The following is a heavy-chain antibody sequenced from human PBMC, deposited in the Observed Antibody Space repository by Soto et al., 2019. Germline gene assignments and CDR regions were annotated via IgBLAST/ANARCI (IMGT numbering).Heavy chain of an antibody. J-gene: IGHJ5*02. D-gene: IGHD2-15*01. CDR2: ISPGSRYP. CDR3: VRGGGGGLFDP. CDR1: GFTFGDSY. V-gene: IGHV3-11*06. Sequence: QVQLVESGGGLVPPGGSLRLSCAGSGFTFGDSYMSWIRQAPGKGLEWLSYISPGSRYPAYADSVKGRFTICRDNARSSLFLPRTSLTAEATAMYYCVRGGGGGLFDPWGQGSMVTVSS.